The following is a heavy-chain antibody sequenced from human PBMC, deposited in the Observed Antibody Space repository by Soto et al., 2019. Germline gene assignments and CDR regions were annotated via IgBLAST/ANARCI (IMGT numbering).Heavy chain of an antibody. J-gene: IGHJ6*02. V-gene: IGHV3-11*01. Sequence: QVQLVESGGGLVKPGGSLRLSCAVSGVTFSDCYMNWIRQAPGKGLEWVSYISSSGTSINYAGSVKGRFTISRDNAQNSLYLQMNSLRAEDTAMYYCAGVRFGEWGYAMDVWGQGTTVTVSS. CDR3: AGVRFGEWGYAMDV. CDR2: ISSSGTSI. D-gene: IGHD3-10*01. CDR1: GVTFSDCY.